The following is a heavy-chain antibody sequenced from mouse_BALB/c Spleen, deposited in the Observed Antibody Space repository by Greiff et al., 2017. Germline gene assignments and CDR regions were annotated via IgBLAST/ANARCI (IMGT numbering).Heavy chain of an antibody. J-gene: IGHJ4*01. V-gene: IGHV7-3*02. CDR2: IRNKANGYTT. Sequence: EVMLVVSGGGLVQPGGSLRLSCATSGFTFTDYYMSWVRQPPGKALEWLGFIRNKANGYTTEYSASVKGRFTISRDNSQSILYLQMNTLRAEDSATYYCASVLRPAHYYAMDYWGQGTSVTVSS. CDR3: ASVLRPAHYYAMDY. D-gene: IGHD1-2*01. CDR1: GFTFTDYY.